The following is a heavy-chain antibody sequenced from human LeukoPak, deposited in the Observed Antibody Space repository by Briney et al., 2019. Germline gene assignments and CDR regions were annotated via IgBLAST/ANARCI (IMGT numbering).Heavy chain of an antibody. V-gene: IGHV1-2*02. Sequence: ASVKVSCKASGYTFTGYYMHWVRQAPGQGLEWMGWINPNSGGTDYAQKFQGRVTMTRDTSISTGYMELSRLRSDDTAVYYCARDMYYYGSGSYRFDYWGQGTLVTVSS. CDR1: GYTFTGYY. J-gene: IGHJ4*02. D-gene: IGHD3-10*01. CDR3: ARDMYYYGSGSYRFDY. CDR2: INPNSGGT.